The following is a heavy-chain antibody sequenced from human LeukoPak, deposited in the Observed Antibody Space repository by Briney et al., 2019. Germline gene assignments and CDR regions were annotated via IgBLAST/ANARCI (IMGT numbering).Heavy chain of an antibody. V-gene: IGHV3-7*01. CDR1: GFTFSSYW. D-gene: IGHD2-8*01. J-gene: IGHJ4*02. CDR3: ARDGPGVLMVYVFDY. CDR2: IKQDGSEK. Sequence: GGSLRLSCAASGFTFSSYWMSWVRQAPGKGLEWVANIKQDGSEKYYVDSVKGRFTISRDNAKNSLYLQMNSLRAEDTAVYYCARDGPGVLMVYVFDYWGQGTLVTVSS.